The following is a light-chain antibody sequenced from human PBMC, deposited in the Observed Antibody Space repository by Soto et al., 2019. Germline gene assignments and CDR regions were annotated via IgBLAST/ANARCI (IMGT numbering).Light chain of an antibody. CDR3: QQFGNSPIT. CDR1: QSVSSTY. V-gene: IGKV3-20*01. CDR2: GAS. J-gene: IGKJ5*01. Sequence: EIVLTRSPGTLSLSPGERATLSCRASQSVSSTYLAWYQQKPGQAPRLLFSGASSRATGIPDRFSGGGSGTDFTLTISRLEPEDFAVYYCQQFGNSPITFGQGTRLEIK.